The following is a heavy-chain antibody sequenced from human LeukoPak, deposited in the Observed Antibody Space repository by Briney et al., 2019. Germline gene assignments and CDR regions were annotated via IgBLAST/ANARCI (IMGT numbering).Heavy chain of an antibody. V-gene: IGHV1-46*01. CDR2: INPSDGST. Sequence: ASVKVSCKASGYTFTSYYMHWVRQAPGQGLEWMGIINPSDGSTNSAQKFQGRVTMTRDTSTSTVYMELSSLRSEDTAVYYYARSLGIVGANNYHSAMDVWGQGTTVTVSS. D-gene: IGHD1-26*01. J-gene: IGHJ6*02. CDR1: GYTFTSYY. CDR3: ARSLGIVGANNYHSAMDV.